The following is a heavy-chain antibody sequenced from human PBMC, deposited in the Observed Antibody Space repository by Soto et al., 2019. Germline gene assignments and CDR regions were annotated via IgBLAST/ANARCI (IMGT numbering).Heavy chain of an antibody. V-gene: IGHV3-15*01. CDR1: GFTFTKAY. CDR2: IKGSHAGGTT. D-gene: IGHD1-26*01. Sequence: EVQLVESGGGLVEPGGSIRLSCVASGFTFTKAYMTWVRQAPGKGLEWVGRIKGSHAGGTTDYATSVKGGFTISRDDSKNTMYLQMNSMKTEDPSVYYCATEGGYPGSNFYGAYWGQGTLVTVSS. J-gene: IGHJ4*02. CDR3: ATEGGYPGSNFYGAY.